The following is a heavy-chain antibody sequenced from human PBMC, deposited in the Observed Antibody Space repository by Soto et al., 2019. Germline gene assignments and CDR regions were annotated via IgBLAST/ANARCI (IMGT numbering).Heavy chain of an antibody. CDR1: GFSLSTSGVG. V-gene: IGHV2-5*02. Sequence: QITLKESGPTLVKPTQTLTLTCTFSGFSLSTSGVGVGWIRQPPGKALEWLALIYWDDDKRYSPSLKSRLTITKDTSKNQVVLTMTNMDPVDTATYYCAHSQTTGGYCSGGSCHFDYWGQGTLVTDSS. D-gene: IGHD2-15*01. CDR2: IYWDDDK. CDR3: AHSQTTGGYCSGGSCHFDY. J-gene: IGHJ4*02.